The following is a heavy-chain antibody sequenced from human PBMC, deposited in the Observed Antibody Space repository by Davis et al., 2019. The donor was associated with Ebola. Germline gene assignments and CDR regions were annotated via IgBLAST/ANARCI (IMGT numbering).Heavy chain of an antibody. V-gene: IGHV3-53*01. CDR1: GFTVSSNY. CDR3: TRGRGDGGLNWFDP. CDR2: IYSGGST. Sequence: GESLKISCAASGFTVSSNYMSWVRQAPGKGLEWVSVIYSGGSTYYADSVKGRFTLSRDNANNTLYLQMNGLRVEDTALYDSTRGRGDGGLNWFDPWGQGTLVTVSS. J-gene: IGHJ5*02. D-gene: IGHD3-16*01.